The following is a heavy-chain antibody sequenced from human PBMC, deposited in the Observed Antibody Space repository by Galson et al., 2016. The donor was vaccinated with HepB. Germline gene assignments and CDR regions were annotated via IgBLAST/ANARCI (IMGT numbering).Heavy chain of an antibody. V-gene: IGHV3-7*01. CDR3: SRDSGFGRTISCRGDAYDI. Sequence: SLRLSCAASGFTISTYWMSWVRQTPGKGLEWVAIIKHDGSDKYYVDSVKGRFPISRDNAKNSLYLQMNSLRAEDSAVYYWSRDSGFGRTISCRGDAYDIWGQRTMVTVSS. CDR1: GFTISTYW. J-gene: IGHJ3*02. D-gene: IGHD2-8*01. CDR2: IKHDGSDK.